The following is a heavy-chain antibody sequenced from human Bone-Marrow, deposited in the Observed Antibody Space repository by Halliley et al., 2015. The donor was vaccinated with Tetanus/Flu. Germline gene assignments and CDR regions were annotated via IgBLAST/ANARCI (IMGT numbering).Heavy chain of an antibody. CDR2: INPRDSYI. V-gene: IGHV5-10-1*01. CDR3: ATNWDRGPLNH. Sequence: MQLVQSGAEVKKPGESLRISCKGSGYRFTSYWINWVRQMPGKGLEWMGNINPRDSYINYSPSFQGHVTFSTDTSINTAYLQWSSLKAGDPAIYYCATNWDRGPLNHWGQGILATVSS. CDR1: GYRFTSYW. J-gene: IGHJ5*02. D-gene: IGHD7-27*01.